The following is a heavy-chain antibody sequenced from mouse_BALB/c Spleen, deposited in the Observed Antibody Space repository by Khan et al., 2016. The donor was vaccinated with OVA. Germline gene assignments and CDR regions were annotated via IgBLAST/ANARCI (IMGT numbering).Heavy chain of an antibody. V-gene: IGHV5-9-3*01. CDR3: ARHDYGPFAY. D-gene: IGHD1-1*01. CDR2: ISSGGDYT. J-gene: IGHJ3*01. Sequence: EVELVESGGGLVKPGGPLKLSCTTSGFTFSSYAMSWVRQTPEKRLEWVATISSGGDYTYYPDSVKGRFTISRDNAKSTLYLQMSSLRSEDTAMYYCARHDYGPFAYWGQGTLVTVSA. CDR1: GFTFSSYA.